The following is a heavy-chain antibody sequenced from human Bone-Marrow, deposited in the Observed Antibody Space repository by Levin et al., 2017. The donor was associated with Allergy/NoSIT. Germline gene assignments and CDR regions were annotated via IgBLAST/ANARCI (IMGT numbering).Heavy chain of an antibody. CDR3: ARQGVNDYVWGSYRPEDHGYFDL. Sequence: SETLSLTCTVSGGSISSFYWSWIRQPPGKGLEWIGYIYYSGSTNYNPSLKSRVTISVDTSKNQFSLKLSSVTAADTAVYYCARQGVNDYVWGSYRPEDHGYFDLWGRGTLVTVSS. D-gene: IGHD3-16*02. J-gene: IGHJ2*01. CDR2: IYYSGST. CDR1: GGSISSFY. V-gene: IGHV4-59*08.